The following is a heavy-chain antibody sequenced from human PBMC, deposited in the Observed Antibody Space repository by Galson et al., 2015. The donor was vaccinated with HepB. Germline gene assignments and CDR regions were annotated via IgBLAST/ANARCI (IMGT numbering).Heavy chain of an antibody. J-gene: IGHJ5*02. Sequence: SVKVSCKVSGYSLSELSMYWVRQTPGKGLEWMGGFDPEDGETTYAQKFQGRVTMTEDTSTDTAYMELSSLRSEDTALYYCATGPGYSSGWSHGWFDPWGQGTLVTVSS. CDR1: GYSLSELS. CDR3: ATGPGYSSGWSHGWFDP. D-gene: IGHD6-19*01. V-gene: IGHV1-24*01. CDR2: FDPEDGET.